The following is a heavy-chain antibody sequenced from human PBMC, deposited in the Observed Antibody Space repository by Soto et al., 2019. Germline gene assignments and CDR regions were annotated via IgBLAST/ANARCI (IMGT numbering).Heavy chain of an antibody. J-gene: IGHJ6*02. CDR1: GGSISSYY. CDR2: IYTSGST. Sequence: SETLSLTGTVSGGSISSYYWSWIRQPAGKGLEWIGRIYTSGSTNYNPSLKSRVTMSVDTSKNQFSLKLSSVTAADTAVYYCARDPYSSGWYMGYYYYYGMNVWGQGTTVTVSS. D-gene: IGHD6-19*01. CDR3: ARDPYSSGWYMGYYYYYGMNV. V-gene: IGHV4-4*07.